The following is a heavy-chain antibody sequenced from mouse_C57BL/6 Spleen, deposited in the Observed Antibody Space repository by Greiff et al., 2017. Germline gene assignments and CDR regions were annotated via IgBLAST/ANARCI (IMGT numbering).Heavy chain of an antibody. CDR2: IRNKANGYTT. J-gene: IGHJ1*03. V-gene: IGHV7-3*01. Sequence: EVKLVESGGGLVQPGGSLSLSCAASGFTFTDYYMSWARQPPGKALEWLGFIRNKANGYTTEYSASVKGRFTISRDNSQSILYFQMNALGTEDSATVYCARDGVTRYFDVWGTGTTVTVSS. CDR3: ARDGVTRYFDV. CDR1: GFTFTDYY. D-gene: IGHD2-2*01.